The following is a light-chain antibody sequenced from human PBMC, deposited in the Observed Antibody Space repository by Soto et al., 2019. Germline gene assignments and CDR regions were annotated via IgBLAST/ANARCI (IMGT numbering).Light chain of an antibody. CDR2: EVS. CDR1: SSDVGGYNY. V-gene: IGLV2-14*01. J-gene: IGLJ1*01. CDR3: ISYTSGSTLYV. Sequence: QSVLTQPASVSGSPGQPITISCTGTSSDVGGYNYVSWYQQHPGKAPKLMIYEVSNRPSGVSNRFSGSKSGNTASLTISGLQAEDEADYYCISYTSGSTLYVFGTGTKVTVL.